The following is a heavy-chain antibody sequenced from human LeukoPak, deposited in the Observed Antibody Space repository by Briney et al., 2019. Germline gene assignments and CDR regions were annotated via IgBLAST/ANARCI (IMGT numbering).Heavy chain of an antibody. J-gene: IGHJ4*02. CDR1: GFTFSSYW. D-gene: IGHD3-3*01. CDR3: ARVRTIFGVVPDY. V-gene: IGHV3-74*01. Sequence: PGGSLRLSCAASGFTFSSYWMHWVRQAPGKGLVWVSRINSDGSSTSYADSVKGRFTISRDNAKNTLYLQMNSLRAEDTAVYYCARVRTIFGVVPDYWGQGTLATVSS. CDR2: INSDGSST.